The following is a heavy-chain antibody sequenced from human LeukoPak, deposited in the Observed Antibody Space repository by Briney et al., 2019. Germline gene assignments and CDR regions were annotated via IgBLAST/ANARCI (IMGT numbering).Heavy chain of an antibody. CDR1: GGTFSSYA. CDR3: ARAVGNSPPRWFDP. J-gene: IGHJ5*02. Sequence: SVKVSCKASGGTFSSYAISWVRQAPGQGLEWMGGIIPIFGTANYAQKFQGRVTITADESTSTAYMELSSLRSDDTAVYYCARAVGNSPPRWFDPWGQGTLVTVSS. D-gene: IGHD2-15*01. CDR2: IIPIFGTA. V-gene: IGHV1-69*13.